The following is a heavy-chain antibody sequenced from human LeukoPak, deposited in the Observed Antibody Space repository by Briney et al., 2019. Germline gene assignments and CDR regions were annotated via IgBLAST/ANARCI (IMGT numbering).Heavy chain of an antibody. V-gene: IGHV4-61*08. CDR3: ARTQSQSGSYRYYFGY. J-gene: IGHJ4*02. CDR2: IYYIRNT. CDR1: GGSVGSAGYY. D-gene: IGHD1-26*01. Sequence: SSETLSLTCTVSGGSVGSAGYYWSWIRQPPGGGLEWIGYIYYIRNTNYNPSLKSRVTMSLYPSKNQFSLKLNSVTAADTAVYYCARTQSQSGSYRYYFGYWGQGTLVTVSS.